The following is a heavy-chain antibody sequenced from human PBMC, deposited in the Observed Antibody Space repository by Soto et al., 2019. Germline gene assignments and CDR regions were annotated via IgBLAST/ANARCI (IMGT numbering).Heavy chain of an antibody. D-gene: IGHD3-10*01. CDR3: ARRVRGVKIDY. CDR1: GGSISSSNW. CDR2: IYHSGST. V-gene: IGHV4-4*02. J-gene: IGHJ4*02. Sequence: QVQLQESGPGLVKPSGTLSLTCAVSGGSISSSNWWRWVRQHPGKGLEWIGEIYHSGSTNYNPSLKSRVNISVDKSKNQFSLKLSSVTAADTAVYYCARRVRGVKIDYWGQGTLVTVSS.